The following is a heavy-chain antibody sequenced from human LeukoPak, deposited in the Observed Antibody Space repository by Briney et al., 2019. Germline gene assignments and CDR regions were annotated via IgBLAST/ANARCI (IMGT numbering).Heavy chain of an antibody. J-gene: IGHJ4*02. V-gene: IGHV4-34*01. D-gene: IGHD1-26*01. CDR2: INHSGST. Sequence: SETLSLTCAVYGGSFSGYYWSWIRQPPGKGLEWIGEINHSGSTNYNPSLKSRVTISVDTSKNQFSLKLSSVTAADTAVFYCARENSGSYREFDYWGQGTLVTVSS. CDR1: GGSFSGYY. CDR3: ARENSGSYREFDY.